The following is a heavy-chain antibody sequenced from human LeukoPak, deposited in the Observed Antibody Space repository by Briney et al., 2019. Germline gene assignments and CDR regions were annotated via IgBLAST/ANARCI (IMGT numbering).Heavy chain of an antibody. CDR1: GFTFSSYA. D-gene: IGHD6-6*01. CDR3: AKDLGSSSIVVEGGFDY. Sequence: PGGSLRLSCAASGFTFSSYAMSWVRQAPGKGLEWVSAISGSGGSTYYADSVKGRFTISRDNSKNTLYLQMNSLRAEDTAVYYCAKDLGSSSIVVEGGFDYWGQGTLVTVSS. J-gene: IGHJ4*02. CDR2: ISGSGGST. V-gene: IGHV3-23*01.